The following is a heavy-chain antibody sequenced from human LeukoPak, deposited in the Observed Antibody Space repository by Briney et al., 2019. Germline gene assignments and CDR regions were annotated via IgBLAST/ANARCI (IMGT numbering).Heavy chain of an antibody. V-gene: IGHV4-59*01. CDR3: ARGVTMVRGVIRYFDY. CDR2: IYYSGST. Sequence: SETLSLTCTVSGGSISSYYWSWIRQPPGKGLEWIGYIYYSGSTNYNPSLKSRVTISVDTSKNQFSLKLSSVTAADTAVYYCARGVTMVRGVIRYFDYWGQGTLVTVSS. J-gene: IGHJ4*02. CDR1: GGSISSYY. D-gene: IGHD3-10*01.